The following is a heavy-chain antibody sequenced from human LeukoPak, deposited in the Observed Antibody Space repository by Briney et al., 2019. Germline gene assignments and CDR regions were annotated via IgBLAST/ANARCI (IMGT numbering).Heavy chain of an antibody. CDR1: GGSISSYY. V-gene: IGHV4-59*08. CDR2: IYYSGST. J-gene: IGHJ3*02. Sequence: KASETLSLTCTVSGGSISSYYWSWIRQPPGKGLEWIGYIYYSGSTNYNPSLKSRVTISVDTSKNQFSLKLSSVTAADTAVYYCARHYDFWSGPQNAFDIWGQGTMVTVSS. CDR3: ARHYDFWSGPQNAFDI. D-gene: IGHD3-3*01.